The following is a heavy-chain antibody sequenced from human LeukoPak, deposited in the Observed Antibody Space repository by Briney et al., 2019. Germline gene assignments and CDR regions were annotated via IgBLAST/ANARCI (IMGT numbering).Heavy chain of an antibody. CDR2: IWYDGSNK. V-gene: IGHV3-33*01. D-gene: IGHD1-26*01. CDR3: ATVLRGATTLNFDY. J-gene: IGHJ4*02. Sequence: GGSLRLSCAASGFTFSSYGMHWVRQAPGKGLEWVAVIWYDGSNKYYADSVKGRFTISRDNSKNTLYLQMNSLRAEDTAVYYCATVLRGATTLNFDYWGQGTLVTVSS. CDR1: GFTFSSYG.